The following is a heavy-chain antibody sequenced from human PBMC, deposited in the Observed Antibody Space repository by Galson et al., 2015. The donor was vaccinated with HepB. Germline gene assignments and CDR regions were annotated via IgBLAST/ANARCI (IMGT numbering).Heavy chain of an antibody. CDR2: ISSSSSYI. CDR3: ARPAWRVRGSALANFDY. CDR1: GFTFSSYS. Sequence: SLRLSCAASGFTFSSYSMNWVRQAPGKGLEWVSSISSSSSYIYYADSVKGRFTISRDNAKNSLYLQMNSLRAEDTAVYYCARPAWRVRGSALANFDYWGQGTLVTVSS. V-gene: IGHV3-21*01. D-gene: IGHD3-10*01. J-gene: IGHJ4*02.